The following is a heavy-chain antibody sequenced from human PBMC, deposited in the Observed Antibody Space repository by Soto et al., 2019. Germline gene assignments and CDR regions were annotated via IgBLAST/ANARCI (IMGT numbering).Heavy chain of an antibody. CDR2: IIPIFGTA. CDR1: GGTFSSYA. V-gene: IGHV1-69*01. CDR3: ASSMIQLWNPEAEDLYWYFDL. D-gene: IGHD5-18*01. Sequence: QVQLVQSGAEVKKPGSSVKVSCKASGGTFSSYAISWVRQAPGQGLEWMGGIIPIFGTANYAQKFQGRVTIPADESTSTAYMELSSLRSEDTAVYYCASSMIQLWNPEAEDLYWYFDLWGRGTLVTVSS. J-gene: IGHJ2*01.